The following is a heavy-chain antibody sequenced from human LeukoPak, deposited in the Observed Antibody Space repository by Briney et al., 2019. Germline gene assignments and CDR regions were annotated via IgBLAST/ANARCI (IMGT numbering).Heavy chain of an antibody. V-gene: IGHV3-30-3*01. D-gene: IGHD6-19*01. CDR3: ARGPRSVAGSDY. CDR1: GFTFSSYA. Sequence: GGSLRLSCAASGFTFSSYAMHWVRQAPGKGLEWVAVISYDGSDKYYADSVKGRFTISRDNSKNTLYLQMNSLRAEDTAVYYCARGPRSVAGSDYWGQGTLVTVSS. J-gene: IGHJ4*02. CDR2: ISYDGSDK.